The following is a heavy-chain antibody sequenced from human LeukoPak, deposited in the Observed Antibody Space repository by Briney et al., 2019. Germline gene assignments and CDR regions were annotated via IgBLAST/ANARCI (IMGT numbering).Heavy chain of an antibody. V-gene: IGHV3-7*05. CDR3: ARGFDGYYGFDI. CDR1: AFTFRTYW. Sequence: GGSLRLSCAASAFTFRTYWMSWVRQAPGKGLEWVAMIKPDGSEKYYVDSVKGRFTISRDNGKKALHLQMSSLRVEDTAVYHCARGFDGYYGFDIWGQGTMVTVSS. D-gene: IGHD5-24*01. CDR2: IKPDGSEK. J-gene: IGHJ3*02.